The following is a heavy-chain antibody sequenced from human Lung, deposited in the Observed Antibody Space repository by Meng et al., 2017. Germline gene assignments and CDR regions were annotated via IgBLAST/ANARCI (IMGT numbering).Heavy chain of an antibody. CDR2: VYSSGSA. D-gene: IGHD5/OR15-5a*01. CDR3: ARGVGSLDF. V-gene: IGHV4-4*07. CDR1: GGSISGYF. J-gene: IGHJ4*02. Sequence: QVRLQESAPGLVKPSEALSLPCNVSGGSISGYFWTWIRQPAGKGLDWIGRVYSSGSANYNPSLKSRVTMSVDRSKNQFSLQLTSVTAADTAVYYCARGVGSLDFWGQGALVTVSS.